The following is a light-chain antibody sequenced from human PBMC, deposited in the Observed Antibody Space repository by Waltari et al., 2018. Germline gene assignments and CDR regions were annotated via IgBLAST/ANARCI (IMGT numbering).Light chain of an antibody. CDR3: QQYNNWPPWT. Sequence: IVMTQSPATLSVSPGERATLSCRASQSVSSNLAWYQQKPGQAPRLLIYGASTRATGIPASFSGSGSGTEFTLTISSLQSEEFAVYYCQQYNNWPPWTFGQGTKVEIK. CDR1: QSVSSN. V-gene: IGKV3-15*01. J-gene: IGKJ1*01. CDR2: GAS.